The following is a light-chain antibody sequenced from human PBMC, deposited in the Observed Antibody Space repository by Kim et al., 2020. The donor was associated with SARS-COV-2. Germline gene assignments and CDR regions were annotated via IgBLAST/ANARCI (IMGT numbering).Light chain of an antibody. J-gene: IGLJ1*01. CDR3: CAFTGRSFYV. CDR1: SSDVGGYSD. V-gene: IGLV2-11*03. Sequence: QSVTIFCTGTSSDVGGYSDVSWNPLRPGKAPKHLISGVTSRPSGVPDRFSGYKSANTASLTISGLQADGEADYYCCAFTGRSFYVFGTGTKVTVL. CDR2: GVT.